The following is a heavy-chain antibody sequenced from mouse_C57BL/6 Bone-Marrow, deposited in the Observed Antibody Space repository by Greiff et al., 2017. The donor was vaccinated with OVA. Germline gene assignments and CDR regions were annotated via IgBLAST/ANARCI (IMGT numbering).Heavy chain of an antibody. CDR2: ISSGSSTI. V-gene: IGHV5-17*01. CDR3: AIWLRRRGDY. Sequence: LVESGGGLVKPGGSLKLSCAASGFTFSDYGMHWVRQAPEKGLEWVAYISSGSSTIYYADTVKGRFTISRDNAKNTLFLQMTSLRSEDTAMYYCAIWLRRRGDYWGQGTTLTVSS. D-gene: IGHD2-2*01. J-gene: IGHJ2*01. CDR1: GFTFSDYG.